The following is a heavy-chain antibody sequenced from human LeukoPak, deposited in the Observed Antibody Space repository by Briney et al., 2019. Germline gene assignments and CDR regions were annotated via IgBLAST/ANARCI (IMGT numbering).Heavy chain of an antibody. V-gene: IGHV3-66*04. CDR3: ARHFGVISRGVYYYYYGMDV. D-gene: IGHD3-3*01. CDR1: GFTVSTNY. Sequence: GGSLRLSCAASGFTVSTNYMSWVRQAPGKGLEWVSVIYSGGSTSYADSVKGRFTISRDNSKNTLYLQMNSLRAEDTAVYYCARHFGVISRGVYYYYYGMDVWGQGTTVTVSS. CDR2: IYSGGST. J-gene: IGHJ6*02.